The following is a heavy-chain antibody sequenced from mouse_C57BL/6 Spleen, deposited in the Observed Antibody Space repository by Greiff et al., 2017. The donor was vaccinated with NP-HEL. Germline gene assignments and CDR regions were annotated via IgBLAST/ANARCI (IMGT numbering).Heavy chain of an antibody. J-gene: IGHJ3*01. D-gene: IGHD4-1*01. CDR2: INPNNGGT. Sequence: EVKLVESGPELVKPGASVKMSCKASGYTFTDYNMHWVKQSHGKSLEWIGYINPNNGGTSYNQKFKGKATLTVNKSSSTAYMELRSLTSEDSAVYYCARGGANWDEGFAYWGQGTLVTVSA. CDR3: ARGGANWDEGFAY. V-gene: IGHV1-22*01. CDR1: GYTFTDYN.